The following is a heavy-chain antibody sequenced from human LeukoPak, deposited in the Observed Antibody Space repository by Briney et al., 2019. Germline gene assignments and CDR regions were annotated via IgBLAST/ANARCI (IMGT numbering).Heavy chain of an antibody. V-gene: IGHV3-23*01. CDR2: ITGSGDAT. CDR1: GFTFSSYA. J-gene: IGHJ5*02. Sequence: PGGSLRLSCAASGFTFSSYALSWFRQPPGRGLEWVAAITGSGDATFYADSVKGRCIISRDNSKNTMYLQMSGLSAKDTAVYYCAKASGYDGIDPWGQGARVTVSS. CDR3: AKASGYDGIDP. D-gene: IGHD5-12*01.